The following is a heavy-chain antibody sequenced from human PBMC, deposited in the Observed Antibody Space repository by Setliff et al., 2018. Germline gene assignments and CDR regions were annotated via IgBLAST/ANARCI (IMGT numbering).Heavy chain of an antibody. Sequence: GASVKVSCKASGGTFSKYGISWVRQAPGQGLEWMGGIIPNFRTTSYAQKFQGRVTISTDESTMTAYMELNSLRPDDTAVYYCARTPPNRGLSNGWYVDYWGQGALVTVSS. CDR1: GGTFSKYG. D-gene: IGHD6-19*01. CDR3: ARTPPNRGLSNGWYVDY. V-gene: IGHV1-69*05. CDR2: IIPNFRTT. J-gene: IGHJ4*02.